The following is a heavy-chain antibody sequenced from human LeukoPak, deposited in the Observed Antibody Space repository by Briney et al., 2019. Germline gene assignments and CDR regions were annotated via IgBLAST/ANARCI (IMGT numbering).Heavy chain of an antibody. D-gene: IGHD3-22*01. V-gene: IGHV3-30*18. CDR1: GVAFSSDG. CDR3: AKLGGYYDSSSGSFDY. J-gene: IGHJ4*02. Sequence: GGYLRLSGAASGVAFSSDGMHWVCQAPGKGLEWVAVISYDGSNKYYADSVKGRFTISRDNSKNTLYLQMNSLRAEATAVYYCAKLGGYYDSSSGSFDYWGQGTLVTVSS. CDR2: ISYDGSNK.